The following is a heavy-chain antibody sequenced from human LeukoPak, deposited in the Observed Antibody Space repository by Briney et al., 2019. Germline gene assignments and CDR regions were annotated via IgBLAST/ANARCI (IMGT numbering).Heavy chain of an antibody. J-gene: IGHJ3*02. CDR2: INWNGATT. Sequence: GGSLRLSCAASGFTFDDYGMSWVRQAPGKGLGWVSGINWNGATTTYADSVKGRFTISRDNAKNSLYLQMNSLRAEDTALYYCARDHDTLLVVDRGFEIWGQGTTVTVSS. V-gene: IGHV3-20*04. CDR1: GFTFDDYG. CDR3: ARDHDTLLVVDRGFEI. D-gene: IGHD3-22*01.